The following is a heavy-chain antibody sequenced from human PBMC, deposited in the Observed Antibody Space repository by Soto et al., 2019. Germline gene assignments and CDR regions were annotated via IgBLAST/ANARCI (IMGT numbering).Heavy chain of an antibody. CDR3: ARGPGYYYYYGVDV. Sequence: SETLSLTCAVYGGSFSGYYWSWIRQPPGKGLEWIGEINHSGSTNYNPSLKSRVTISVDTSKNQFSLKLSSVTAADTAVYYCARGPGYYYYYGVDVWGQGTTVTVSS. J-gene: IGHJ6*02. CDR2: INHSGST. CDR1: GGSFSGYY. V-gene: IGHV4-34*01.